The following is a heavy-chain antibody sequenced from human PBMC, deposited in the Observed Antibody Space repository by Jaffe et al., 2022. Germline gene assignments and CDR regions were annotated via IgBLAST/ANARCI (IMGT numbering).Heavy chain of an antibody. CDR2: INHSGST. V-gene: IGHV4-34*01. D-gene: IGHD3-22*01. CDR3: ARVRVRPDHSLYYYDRRTRSSYFDY. CDR1: GGSFSGYY. J-gene: IGHJ4*02. Sequence: QVQLQQWGAGLLKPSETLSLTCAVYGGSFSGYYWSWIRQPPGKGLEWIGEINHSGSTNYNPSLKSRVTISVDTSKNQFSLKLSSVTAADTAVYYCARVRVRPDHSLYYYDRRTRSSYFDYWGQGTLVTVSS.